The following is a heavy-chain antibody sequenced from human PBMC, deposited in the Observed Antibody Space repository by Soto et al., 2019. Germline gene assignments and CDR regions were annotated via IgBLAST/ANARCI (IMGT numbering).Heavy chain of an antibody. CDR2: IYHSGST. J-gene: IGHJ5*02. Sequence: SETLSLTCAVSGGSISPSNWFSWVRQPPGKGLEWIGDIYHSGSTKYNPSLRTRLTMSVDKSRNQFSLNLTSVTAADTAVYYCARRSPITIFGVVTSGWFDPSGPGNLVTVSS. CDR1: GGSISPSNW. V-gene: IGHV4-4*02. CDR3: ARRSPITIFGVVTSGWFDP. D-gene: IGHD3-3*01.